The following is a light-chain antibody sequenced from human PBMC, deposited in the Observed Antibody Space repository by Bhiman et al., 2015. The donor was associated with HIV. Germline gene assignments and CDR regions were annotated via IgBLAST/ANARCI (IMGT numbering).Light chain of an antibody. CDR1: TSDVGGYNY. CDR2: DVS. V-gene: IGLV2-14*03. J-gene: IGLJ1*01. CDR3: SSYISSSTDNYV. Sequence: QSALTQPASVSGSPGQSITISCTGTTSDVGGYNYVSWYQQHPGKGPKLMIYDVSNRPSGVSNRFSGSKSGSTASLTISGLQAADEAYYYCSSYISSSTDNYVFGTGTKVTVL.